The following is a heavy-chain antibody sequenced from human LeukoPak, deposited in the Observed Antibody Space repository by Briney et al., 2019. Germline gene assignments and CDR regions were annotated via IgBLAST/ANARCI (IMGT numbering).Heavy chain of an antibody. CDR3: TTGGRYFDWLPDPPDAFDI. V-gene: IGHV3-15*01. J-gene: IGHJ3*02. CDR1: GFTFSNAW. Sequence: GGSLRLSCAASGFTFSNAWMSWVRQAPGKGLEWVRRIKSKTDGGTTDYAAPVKGRFTISRDDSKNTLYLQMNSLKTEDTAVYYCTTGGRYFDWLPDPPDAFDIWGQGTMVTVSS. CDR2: IKSKTDGGTT. D-gene: IGHD3-9*01.